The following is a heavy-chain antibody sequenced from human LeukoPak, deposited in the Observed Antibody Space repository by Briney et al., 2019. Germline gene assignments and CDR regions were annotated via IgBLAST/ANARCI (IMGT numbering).Heavy chain of an antibody. CDR2: VDVSGTT. CDR3: ARDWWSAATRDHLDL. CDR1: GGSIGTFF. J-gene: IGHJ2*01. D-gene: IGHD2-15*01. V-gene: IGHV4-4*07. Sequence: SETLSLTCTVSGGSIGTFFWTWVRQPAGKGLEWIGRVDVSGTTSYNSSLRSRVTMSVDSTKSQFSLNLRSVTAADTAVYYCARDWWSAATRDHLDLWGRSTPVTVSS.